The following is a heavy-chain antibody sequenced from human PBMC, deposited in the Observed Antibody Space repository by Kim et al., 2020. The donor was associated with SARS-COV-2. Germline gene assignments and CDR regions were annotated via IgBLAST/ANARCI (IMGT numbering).Heavy chain of an antibody. J-gene: IGHJ4*02. CDR2: IYSGGST. Sequence: GGSLRLSCAASGFTVSSNYMSWVRQAPGKGLEWVSVIYSGGSTYYADSVKGRFTISRDNSKNTLYLQMNSLRAEDTAVYYCARGYSNYVGIMDYWGQGTLVTVSS. CDR3: ARGYSNYVGIMDY. V-gene: IGHV3-53*01. D-gene: IGHD4-4*01. CDR1: GFTVSSNY.